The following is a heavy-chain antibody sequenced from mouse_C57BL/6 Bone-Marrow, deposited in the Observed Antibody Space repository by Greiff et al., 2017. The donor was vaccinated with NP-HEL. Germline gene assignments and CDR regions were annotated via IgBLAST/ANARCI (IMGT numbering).Heavy chain of an antibody. CDR2: IYPSDSET. CDR1: GYTFTSYW. D-gene: IGHD1-1*01. J-gene: IGHJ1*03. CDR3: ARLGYYGSRGYFDV. Sequence: VQLQQPGAELVRPGSSVKLSCKASGYTFTSYWMDWVKQRPGQGLEWIGNIYPSDSETHYNQKFKDKATLTVDKSSSTAYMQLSSLTSEDSAVYYCARLGYYGSRGYFDVWGTGTTVTVSS. V-gene: IGHV1-61*01.